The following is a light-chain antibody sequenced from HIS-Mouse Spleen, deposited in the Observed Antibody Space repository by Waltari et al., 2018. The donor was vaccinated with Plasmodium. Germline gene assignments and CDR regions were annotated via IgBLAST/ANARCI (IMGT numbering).Light chain of an antibody. Sequence: EIVLTHSPGTLSLSPGDRATLSCRASQSVSSSYLAWYQQKPGQAPRLLIYGASSRATGIPDRFSGSWSGTDFTLTISRLEPEDFAVYYCQQYGSSPYTFGQGTKLEIK. CDR2: GAS. J-gene: IGKJ2*01. V-gene: IGKV3-20*01. CDR1: QSVSSSY. CDR3: QQYGSSPYT.